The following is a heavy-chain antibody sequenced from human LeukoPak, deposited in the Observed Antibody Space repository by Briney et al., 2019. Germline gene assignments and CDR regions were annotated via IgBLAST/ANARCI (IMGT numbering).Heavy chain of an antibody. D-gene: IGHD6-13*01. CDR2: IFYSGST. Sequence: SETLSLTCTVSGGSMSSYYWSWIRQPPGKGLEWIGYIFYSGSTNFNPSLNSRVTISVDTSKNQFSLRLSSVTAADTAVYYCARMGRSRGPFQHWGQGTLVTVSS. CDR3: ARMGRSRGPFQH. CDR1: GGSMSSYY. J-gene: IGHJ1*01. V-gene: IGHV4-59*01.